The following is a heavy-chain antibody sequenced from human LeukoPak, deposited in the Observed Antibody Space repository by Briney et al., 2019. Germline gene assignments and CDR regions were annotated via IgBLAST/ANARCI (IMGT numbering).Heavy chain of an antibody. CDR3: ANYGSVSYFAY. CDR1: GFTFSNYG. Sequence: GGSLRLSCAASGFTFSNYGMHWVRQAPGKGLEWVALISYDASNKYYADSVKGRFTISRDNSKNTLYLQMISLRAEDTAVYYCANYGSVSYFAYWGQGTLATDSS. D-gene: IGHD3-10*01. J-gene: IGHJ4*02. CDR2: ISYDASNK. V-gene: IGHV3-30*18.